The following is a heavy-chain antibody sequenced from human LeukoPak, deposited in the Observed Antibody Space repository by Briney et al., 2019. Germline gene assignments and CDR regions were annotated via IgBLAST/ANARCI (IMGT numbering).Heavy chain of an antibody. D-gene: IGHD2-15*01. V-gene: IGHV4-31*03. CDR2: IYYSGST. CDR1: GGSISSGGYY. J-gene: IGHJ6*03. CDR3: ARAAPYFLRYYYYYMDV. Sequence: SETLSLTCTVSGGSISSGGYYWSWIRQHPGKGLEWIGYIYYSGSTYYNPSLKSRVTISVDTSKNQFSLKLSPVTAADTAVYYCARAAPYFLRYYYYYMDVWGKGTTVTVSS.